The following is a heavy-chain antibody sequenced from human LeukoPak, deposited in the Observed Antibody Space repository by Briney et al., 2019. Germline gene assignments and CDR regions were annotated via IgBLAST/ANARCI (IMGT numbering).Heavy chain of an antibody. CDR2: INHSGST. Sequence: SETLSLTCAVYGGSFSGYYWSWIRQPPGKGLEWIGEINHSGSTNYNPSLKSRVTISVDTSKNQFSLKLSSVTTAYTAVYYCARGGGPSGYYFDYWGQKTLVTVSS. CDR1: GGSFSGYY. J-gene: IGHJ4*02. D-gene: IGHD3-22*01. V-gene: IGHV4-34*01. CDR3: ARGGGPSGYYFDY.